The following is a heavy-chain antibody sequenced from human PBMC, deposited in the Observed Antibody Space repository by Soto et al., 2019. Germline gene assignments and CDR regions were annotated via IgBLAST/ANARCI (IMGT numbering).Heavy chain of an antibody. CDR3: ARGRCSSTSCHARAFDI. Sequence: QIQLVQSGAEVKKPGASVKVSCKASGYTFPSYGISWVRQAPGHGLEWMGWISAYNGNTNYAQKLQGRVTMTTDTSTSTAYMELRSLRSDDTAVYYCARGRCSSTSCHARAFDIWGLGTMVTVSS. CDR2: ISAYNGNT. CDR1: GYTFPSYG. V-gene: IGHV1-18*01. J-gene: IGHJ3*02. D-gene: IGHD2-2*01.